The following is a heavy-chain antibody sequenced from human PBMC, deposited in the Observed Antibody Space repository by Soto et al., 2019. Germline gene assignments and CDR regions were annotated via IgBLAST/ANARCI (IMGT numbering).Heavy chain of an antibody. V-gene: IGHV1-69*01. CDR2: IIPIFGTA. D-gene: IGHD2-2*02. CDR1: GGTFSSYA. CDR3: ARCIVVVPAAIRSWFEP. Sequence: QVQLVQSGAEVKKPGSSVKVSCKASGGTFSSYAISWVRQAPGQGLEWMGGIIPIFGTANYAQKFQGRVTITADESTSTAYMELSSLRSEDTAVYYCARCIVVVPAAIRSWFEPLGQGTLVTVSS. J-gene: IGHJ5*02.